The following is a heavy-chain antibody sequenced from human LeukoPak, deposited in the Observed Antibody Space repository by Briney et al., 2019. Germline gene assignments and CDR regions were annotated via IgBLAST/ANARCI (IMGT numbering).Heavy chain of an antibody. Sequence: PSETLSLTCAVYGGSFSGYYWSWIRQPPGKGLEWIGEINHSGSTNYNPSLKSRVTISVDTSKNQFSLKLTSVTAADTAVYYCARDGGRSDYYDSSGYRFDYWGQGTLVTVSS. CDR3: ARDGGRSDYYDSSGYRFDY. J-gene: IGHJ4*02. CDR2: INHSGST. D-gene: IGHD3-22*01. V-gene: IGHV4-34*01. CDR1: GGSFSGYY.